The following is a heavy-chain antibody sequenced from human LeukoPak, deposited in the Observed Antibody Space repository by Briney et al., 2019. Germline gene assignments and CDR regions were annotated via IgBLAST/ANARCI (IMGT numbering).Heavy chain of an antibody. J-gene: IGHJ4*02. CDR1: GFTFSTYT. CDR3: AKDPLTYCSSTSCYGFYFDY. V-gene: IGHV3-30*04. Sequence: GGSLRLSCAASGFTFSTYTMHWVRQAPGKGLELVAVISYDGSNKYYADSVKGRFTISRDNSKNTLYLQMNSLRAEDTAVYYCAKDPLTYCSSTSCYGFYFDYWGQGTLVTVSS. D-gene: IGHD2-2*01. CDR2: ISYDGSNK.